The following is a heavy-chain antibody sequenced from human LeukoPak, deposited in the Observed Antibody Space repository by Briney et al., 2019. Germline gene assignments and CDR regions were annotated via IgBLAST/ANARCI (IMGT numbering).Heavy chain of an antibody. CDR2: INHSGRD. CDR1: GGSFSGYY. Sequence: SETLSLTCAVYGGSFSGYYWSWIRQPPGKGLEWIGEINHSGRDNYNPSLKSRVTISVDTSKNQFALKLSSVTAADAGVYYCAIGLGLTTVGTRGYYFDYWGQGTLVTVSS. V-gene: IGHV4-34*01. CDR3: AIGLGLTTVGTRGYYFDY. D-gene: IGHD4-23*01. J-gene: IGHJ4*02.